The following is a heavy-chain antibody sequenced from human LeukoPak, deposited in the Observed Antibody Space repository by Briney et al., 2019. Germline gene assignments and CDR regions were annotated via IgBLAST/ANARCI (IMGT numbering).Heavy chain of an antibody. J-gene: IGHJ4*02. Sequence: ASVKVSCKASGYTFTIYGISWVRQAPGRGPEWMGIINPSGGSTNYAQNFQGRVTMTRDTSTSTVYMELSSLRSEDTAVYYCARDRIHGDSPLDYWGQGTLVTVSS. CDR3: ARDRIHGDSPLDY. CDR2: INPSGGST. CDR1: GYTFTIYG. V-gene: IGHV1-46*01. D-gene: IGHD4-17*01.